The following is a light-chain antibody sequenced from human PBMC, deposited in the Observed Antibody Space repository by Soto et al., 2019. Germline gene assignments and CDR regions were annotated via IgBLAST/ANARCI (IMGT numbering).Light chain of an antibody. V-gene: IGLV2-23*01. CDR1: RSDIGASNS. CDR3: CSYAGGDTFV. CDR2: EGS. Sequence: QSALTQPASVSGSPGQSITISCAGTRSDIGASNSVSWYQHLPGRPPTLIIYEGSKRPSGVSNRFSGSKSGNTASLTISGLQAEDEADYYCCSYAGGDTFVFGGGTKLTVL. J-gene: IGLJ3*02.